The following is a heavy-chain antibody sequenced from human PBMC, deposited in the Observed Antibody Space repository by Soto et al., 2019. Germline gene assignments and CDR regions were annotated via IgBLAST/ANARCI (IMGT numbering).Heavy chain of an antibody. CDR1: GGSISSRGYY. V-gene: IGHV4-31*01. CDR2: NYYSGST. J-gene: IGHJ3*02. Sequence: QVQLQESCPGLVKPSHTLSLTCTVSGGSISSRGYYWSWIRHHSGTGLEWIGYNYYSGSTYYNPSLNSLVTISVDTSKNQFSLKLSSVTAADTAVDYGAIYPDKAMVSDALDIWGQGTMFTVS. D-gene: IGHD5-18*01. CDR3: AIYPDKAMVSDALDI.